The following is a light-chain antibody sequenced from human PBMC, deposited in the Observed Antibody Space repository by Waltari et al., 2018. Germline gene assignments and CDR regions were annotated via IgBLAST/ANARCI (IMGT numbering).Light chain of an antibody. J-gene: IGKJ2*01. CDR2: WAS. V-gene: IGKV4-1*01. CDR3: QQYYSTPL. CDR1: QSVLYSSNNKNY. Sequence: DIVMTQSPDHLAVSLGARATINCKSSQSVLYSSNNKNYLAWYQQKPGQPPKLLIYWASTRESGVPDRFSGSGSGTDFTLTISSLQAEDVAVYYCQQYYSTPLFGQGTKLEIK.